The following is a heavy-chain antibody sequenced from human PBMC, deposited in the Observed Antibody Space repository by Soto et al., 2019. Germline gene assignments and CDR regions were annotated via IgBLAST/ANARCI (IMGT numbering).Heavy chain of an antibody. V-gene: IGHV4-4*02. CDR2: IYHSGST. CDR1: VGSISSSNW. Sequence: PSETLSLTCAFSVGSISSSNWCSWVRQPPGKGLEWIGEIYHSGSTNYNPSLKSRVTISVDKSKNQFSLKLSSVTAADTAVYYCAKNEGPYIFDYWGQGTLVTVSS. CDR3: AKNEGPYIFDY. J-gene: IGHJ4*02. D-gene: IGHD1-1*01.